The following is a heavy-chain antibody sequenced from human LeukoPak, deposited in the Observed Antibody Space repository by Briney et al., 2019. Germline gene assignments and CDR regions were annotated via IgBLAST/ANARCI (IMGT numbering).Heavy chain of an antibody. V-gene: IGHV1-46*01. CDR1: GYTFTNYA. CDR3: ARLITGSYYYDSSGYLDY. J-gene: IGHJ4*02. D-gene: IGHD3-22*01. CDR2: INPSGGST. Sequence: ASVKVSCKASGYTFTNYAISWVRQAPGQGLEWMGIINPSGGSTSYAQKFQGRVTMTRDTSTSTVYMELSSLRSEDTAVYYCARLITGSYYYDSSGYLDYWGQGTLVTVSS.